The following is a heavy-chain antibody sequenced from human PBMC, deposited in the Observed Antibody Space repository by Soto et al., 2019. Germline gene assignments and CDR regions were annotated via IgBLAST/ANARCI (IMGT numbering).Heavy chain of an antibody. J-gene: IGHJ3*02. CDR1: GGSISSSSYY. CDR2: IYYSGST. Sequence: QLQLQESGPGLVKPSETLSLTCTVSGGSISSSSYYWGGIRQPPGKGLEWIGSIYYSGSTYYNPSRKRRVTISVDTSTNQCSLKLSPVTAADTAVYYCARQWQLVKLYALDIWGQGTMVTVSS. CDR3: ARQWQLVKLYALDI. V-gene: IGHV4-39*01. D-gene: IGHD6-13*01.